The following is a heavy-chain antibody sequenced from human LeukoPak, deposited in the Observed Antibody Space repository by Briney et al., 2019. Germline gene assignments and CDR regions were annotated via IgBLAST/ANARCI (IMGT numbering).Heavy chain of an antibody. Sequence: GGSLRLSCAASGFIFRNYAMRWVRQAPGKGLEWVSAISGGGGDRFYADSVKGRFTISRDNSKNTLYLQMSSLRVEDTAVYFCGKAEAGTYYFDYWGQGTLVTVSS. CDR1: GFIFRNYA. CDR3: GKAEAGTYYFDY. J-gene: IGHJ4*02. CDR2: ISGGGGDR. V-gene: IGHV3-23*01. D-gene: IGHD6-19*01.